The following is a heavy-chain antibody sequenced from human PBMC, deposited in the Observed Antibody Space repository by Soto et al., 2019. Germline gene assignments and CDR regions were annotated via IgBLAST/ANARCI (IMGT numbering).Heavy chain of an antibody. CDR2: IRFSTDYI. J-gene: IGHJ4*02. D-gene: IGHD2-2*01. Sequence: GGSLRLSCGASGFTFSGYSMSWVRQAPGKGLEWVSSIRFSTDYIWYADSVKGRFTISRDDAKNSLYLQMNALRAEDTAIYYCAREITSTGCYVDYWGQGTLVTVSS. CDR3: AREITSTGCYVDY. V-gene: IGHV3-21*01. CDR1: GFTFSGYS.